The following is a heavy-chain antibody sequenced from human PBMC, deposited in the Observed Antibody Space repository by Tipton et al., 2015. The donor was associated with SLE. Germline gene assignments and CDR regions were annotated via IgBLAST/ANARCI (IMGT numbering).Heavy chain of an antibody. CDR2: IYFTGNT. Sequence: TLSLTCTVSGGSMTSTSYFWGWIRQPPGKGLEWIGNIYFTGNTYNNPSLNSRVTMSIDTSKKQFSLKLTSVTAADTAVHYCAGENSGWYPVTYWGQGSPVTVSS. V-gene: IGHV4-39*02. D-gene: IGHD6-19*01. J-gene: IGHJ4*02. CDR3: AGENSGWYPVTY. CDR1: GGSMTSTSYF.